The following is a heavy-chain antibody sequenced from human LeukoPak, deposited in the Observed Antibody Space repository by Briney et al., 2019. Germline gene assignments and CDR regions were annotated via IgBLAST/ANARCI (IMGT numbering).Heavy chain of an antibody. CDR2: IYHSGST. J-gene: IGHJ3*02. D-gene: IGHD3-10*01. Sequence: SETLSLTCTVSGYSISSGYYWGWIRQPPGKGLEWIGSIYHSGSTYYNPSLKSRVTMSVDTSKNQFSLKLSSVTAADTAVYYCARDLRFGGSGSYYNVDAFDIWGQGTMVTVSS. CDR3: ARDLRFGGSGSYYNVDAFDI. CDR1: GYSISSGYY. V-gene: IGHV4-38-2*02.